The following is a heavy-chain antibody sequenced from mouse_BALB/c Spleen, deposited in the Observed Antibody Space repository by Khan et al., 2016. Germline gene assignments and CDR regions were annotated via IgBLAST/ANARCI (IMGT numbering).Heavy chain of an antibody. CDR3: AREGIYSGYTMDY. V-gene: IGHV5-6-3*01. CDR2: INSNGGNT. Sequence: EVELVESGGGLVRPGGSLKLSCAASGFTFSHYGMSWVRQTPDKRLELVASINSNGGNTYYPDSVKGRFTISRDNAKNTRYLQMNSLKSEDTAMYYCAREGIYSGYTMDYCGQGTSVTVSS. J-gene: IGHJ4*01. D-gene: IGHD1-1*01. CDR1: GFTFSHYG.